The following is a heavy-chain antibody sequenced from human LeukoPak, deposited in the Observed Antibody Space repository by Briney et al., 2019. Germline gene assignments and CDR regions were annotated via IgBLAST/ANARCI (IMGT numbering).Heavy chain of an antibody. D-gene: IGHD3-10*01. J-gene: IGHJ4*02. CDR1: GYTFTGYY. Sequence: ASVKVSCKASGYTFTGYYMHWVRQAPGQGLEWMGRINPNSGGTNYAQKFQGRVTMTRDTSISTAYMELSRLRSDDTAVYYCARDTYGSGSYPSDYWGQGTLVTVSS. CDR2: INPNSGGT. CDR3: ARDTYGSGSYPSDY. V-gene: IGHV1-2*06.